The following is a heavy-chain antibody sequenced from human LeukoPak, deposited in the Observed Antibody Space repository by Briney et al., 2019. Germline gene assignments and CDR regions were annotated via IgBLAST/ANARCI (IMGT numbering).Heavy chain of an antibody. CDR2: MYYTGNT. V-gene: IGHV4-59*05. CDR1: GGSISSYY. D-gene: IGHD3-10*01. Sequence: SETLSLTCTVSGGSISSYYWSWIRQPPGKGLEWIGSMYYTGNTYYNPSLKSRVAISVDMSKNQSSLKLNSVTAADTAVYYCARQAAGNYFGSGSYYPWGQGTLVAVSS. J-gene: IGHJ5*02. CDR3: ARQAAGNYFGSGSYYP.